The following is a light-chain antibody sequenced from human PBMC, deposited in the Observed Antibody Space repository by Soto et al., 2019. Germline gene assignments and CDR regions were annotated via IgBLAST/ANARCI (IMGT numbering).Light chain of an antibody. CDR2: RAS. Sequence: EIVITQSPATLSVSPGERATLSCRASQSVSSKLAWYQQKPGQAPRLLVYRASTRATDIPARFSGSGSGTEFTLTISSLQSEDFAVYYCQQYNNWPPATFG. CDR1: QSVSSK. V-gene: IGKV3-15*01. J-gene: IGKJ1*01. CDR3: QQYNNWPPAT.